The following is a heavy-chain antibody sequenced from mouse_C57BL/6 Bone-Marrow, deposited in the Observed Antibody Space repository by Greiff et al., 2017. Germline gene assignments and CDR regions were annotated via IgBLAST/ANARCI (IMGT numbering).Heavy chain of an antibody. J-gene: IGHJ3*01. D-gene: IGHD2-2*01. V-gene: IGHV1-39*01. CDR1: GYSFTDYN. CDR2: INPNYGTT. CDR3: AKISLWLRRTWFAY. Sequence: EVQLQQSGPELVKPGASVKISCKASGYSFTDYNMNWVKQSNGKSLEWIGVINPNYGTTSYNQKFKGKATLTVDQSSSTAYMQLNSLTSEDSAVYYCAKISLWLRRTWFAYWGQGTLVTVSA.